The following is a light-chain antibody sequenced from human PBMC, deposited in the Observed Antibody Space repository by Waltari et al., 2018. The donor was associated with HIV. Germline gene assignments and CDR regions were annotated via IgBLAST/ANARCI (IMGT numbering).Light chain of an antibody. CDR2: RNN. CDR3: AAWDDSLSGPVV. V-gene: IGLV1-47*01. Sequence: QSVLTQPPSASGTPGQRVSISCSGSNSNIGRNYVYWYRQLPGTAPKLLIYRNNQRPSGVPDRVSGSKSGTSASLAISGLRSEDEADYYCAAWDDSLSGPVVFGGGTKLTVL. J-gene: IGLJ2*01. CDR1: NSNIGRNY.